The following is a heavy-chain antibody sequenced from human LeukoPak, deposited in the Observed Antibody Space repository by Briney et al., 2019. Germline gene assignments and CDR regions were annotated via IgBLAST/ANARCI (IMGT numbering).Heavy chain of an antibody. V-gene: IGHV1-18*01. Sequence: GASVKVSCKASAYTFTNYGITWVRQAPGQGLEWLGWISAYNGNTNYAQKLQGRVTLTTDTSTSTAYMELRSLRSDDTAVYYCAGAGITMIVNGYFDYWGQGTLVTVSS. CDR3: AGAGITMIVNGYFDY. J-gene: IGHJ4*02. CDR2: ISAYNGNT. CDR1: AYTFTNYG. D-gene: IGHD3-22*01.